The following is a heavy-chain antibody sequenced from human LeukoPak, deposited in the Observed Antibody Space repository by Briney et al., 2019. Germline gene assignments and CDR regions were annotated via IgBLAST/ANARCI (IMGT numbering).Heavy chain of an antibody. Sequence: ASVKVSCKASGYTFTSYYMHWVRQAPGQGLEWMGIINPSGGSTSYAQKFQGRVTMTRDTSTSTVYMELSSLRSEDTAAYYCARGTYCGGDCYPTDYWGQGTLVTVSS. D-gene: IGHD2-21*02. J-gene: IGHJ4*02. CDR2: INPSGGST. CDR1: GYTFTSYY. CDR3: ARGTYCGGDCYPTDY. V-gene: IGHV1-46*01.